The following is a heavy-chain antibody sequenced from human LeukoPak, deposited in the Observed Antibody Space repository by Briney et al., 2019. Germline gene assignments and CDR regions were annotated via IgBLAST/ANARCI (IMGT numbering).Heavy chain of an antibody. V-gene: IGHV5-51*01. J-gene: IGHJ3*02. Sequence: GESLKISCQGSGYSFASYWIAWVRQMPGKGLEWMGIIYGGNSDTRYSPSFQGQVTISVDKSISTAYLQWGSLKASDTAMYYCARHEFVLWKQPLPHTFDIWGQGTMVTVSS. D-gene: IGHD2-21*01. CDR3: ARHEFVLWKQPLPHTFDI. CDR2: IYGGNSDT. CDR1: GYSFASYW.